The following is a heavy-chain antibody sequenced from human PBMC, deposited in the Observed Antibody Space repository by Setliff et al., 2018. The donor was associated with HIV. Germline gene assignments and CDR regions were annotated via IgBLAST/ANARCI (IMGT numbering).Heavy chain of an antibody. J-gene: IGHJ4*02. V-gene: IGHV1-18*01. CDR1: GYTFTSYG. CDR2: ISGYNGNT. Sequence: ASVKVSCKASGYTFTSYGLSWVRQAPGQGLEWMGWISGYNGNTEYAQKFQGRVTMTRDTSTSTAYMEVRGLRSDDTAVYYCARDPLDGDGPFDYWGQGTLVTVSS. D-gene: IGHD7-27*01. CDR3: ARDPLDGDGPFDY.